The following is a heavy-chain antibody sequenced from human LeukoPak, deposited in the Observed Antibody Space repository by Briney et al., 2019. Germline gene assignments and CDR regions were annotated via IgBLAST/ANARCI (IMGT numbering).Heavy chain of an antibody. CDR1: GGSVSSGSYY. D-gene: IGHD1-26*01. CDR3: ARGLVGASYFDY. J-gene: IGHJ4*02. V-gene: IGHV4-39*07. Sequence: PSETLSLTCTVSGGSVSSGSYYWGCIRQPPGEGLEWIVNIYYSGSTYYNPSLKSRVTISVETSKNQFSLKLSSVTAADTAVYYCARGLVGASYFDYWGQGTLVTVSS. CDR2: IYYSGST.